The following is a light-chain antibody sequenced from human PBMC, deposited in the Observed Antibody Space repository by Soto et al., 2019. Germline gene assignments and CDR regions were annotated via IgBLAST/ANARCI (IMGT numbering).Light chain of an antibody. V-gene: IGKV3D-15*01. CDR2: GAF. J-gene: IGKJ1*01. CDR1: QSVSSK. Sequence: IVMTQSPATLSVSPGERATLSCTASQSVSSKLAWYQQKPGQAPRLLIYGAFTRASGIPARFSGSGSGTEFTLTIRSLQSEDFAVYYCQQYNNWPRAFGQGTKVEIK. CDR3: QQYNNWPRA.